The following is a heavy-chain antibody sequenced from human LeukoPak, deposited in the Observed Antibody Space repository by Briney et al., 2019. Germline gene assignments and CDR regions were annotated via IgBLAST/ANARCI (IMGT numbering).Heavy chain of an antibody. V-gene: IGHV4-34*01. D-gene: IGHD3-22*01. Sequence: SETLSLTCAVYGGSFSGYYWSWIRQPPGKGLEWIGEINHSGSTNYNPSLKSRVTISVDTSKNQLSLKLSSVTAADTAVYYCARGREDYYDSSGYYDGYYWGQGTLVTVSS. CDR1: GGSFSGYY. CDR2: INHSGST. J-gene: IGHJ4*02. CDR3: ARGREDYYDSSGYYDGYY.